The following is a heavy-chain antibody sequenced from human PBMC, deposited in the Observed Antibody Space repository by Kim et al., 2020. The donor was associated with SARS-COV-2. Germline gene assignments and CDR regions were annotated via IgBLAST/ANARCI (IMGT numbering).Heavy chain of an antibody. Sequence: VKGRFTISRDNAKNSLYLRMNSLRDEDTAVYYCARSSYGSGSYYPYSFDYWGQGTLVTVSS. J-gene: IGHJ4*02. CDR3: ARSSYGSGSYYPYSFDY. V-gene: IGHV3-48*02. D-gene: IGHD3-10*01.